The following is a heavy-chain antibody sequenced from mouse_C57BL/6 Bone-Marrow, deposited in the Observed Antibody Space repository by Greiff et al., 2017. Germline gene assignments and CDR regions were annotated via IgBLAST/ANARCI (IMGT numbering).Heavy chain of an antibody. V-gene: IGHV1-81*01. J-gene: IGHJ3*01. CDR2: IYTRSGNT. Sequence: VKLQQTGAELARPGASVKLSCKASGYTFTSYGISWVKQRTGQGLEWIGEIYTRSGNTYYNEKFKGKATLTADKSSSTAYMELRSLTSEDSAVYFCARTYYYGSSSYWGQGTLVTVSA. CDR3: ARTYYYGSSSY. CDR1: GYTFTSYG. D-gene: IGHD1-1*01.